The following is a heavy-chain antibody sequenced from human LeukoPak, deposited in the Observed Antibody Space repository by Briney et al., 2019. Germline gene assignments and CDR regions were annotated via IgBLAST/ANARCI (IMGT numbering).Heavy chain of an antibody. CDR1: GFTFSHAW. J-gene: IGHJ4*02. V-gene: IGHV3-15*01. CDR2: IKSKTDGGTT. Sequence: GGSLRLSCAASGFTFSHAWMSWVRQAPGKGLEWVGRIKSKTDGGTTDYAAPVKGRFTISRDDSKNTLYLQMNSLKTEDTAVYYCTTQRSRITMVRGVIRSDHWGQGTLVTVSS. CDR3: TTQRSRITMVRGVIRSDH. D-gene: IGHD3-10*01.